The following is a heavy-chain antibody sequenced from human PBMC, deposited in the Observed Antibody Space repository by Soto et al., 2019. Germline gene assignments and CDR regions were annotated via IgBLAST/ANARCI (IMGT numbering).Heavy chain of an antibody. CDR1: GGSISRYY. Sequence: SETLSLTCTVSGGSISRYYWSCIRQPPGKGLEWIGYIYYSGSTNYNPSLKSRVTISVDTSKNQFSLKLSSVTAADTAVYYCARAYGYYFDYWGQGTLVTVSS. D-gene: IGHD2-21*01. V-gene: IGHV4-59*08. CDR3: ARAYGYYFDY. CDR2: IYYSGST. J-gene: IGHJ4*02.